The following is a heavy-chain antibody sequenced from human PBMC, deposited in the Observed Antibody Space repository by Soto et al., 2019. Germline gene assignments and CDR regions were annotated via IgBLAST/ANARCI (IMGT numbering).Heavy chain of an antibody. V-gene: IGHV3-48*01. Sequence: GGSLRLSCAASGFTFSSYSMNWVRQAPGKGLEWVSYISSSSSTIYYADSVKGRFTISRDNAKNSLYLQMNSLRAEDTAVYYCARDRAVVVPADMFDYWGQGTLVTVSS. J-gene: IGHJ4*02. CDR2: ISSSSSTI. CDR1: GFTFSSYS. D-gene: IGHD2-2*01. CDR3: ARDRAVVVPADMFDY.